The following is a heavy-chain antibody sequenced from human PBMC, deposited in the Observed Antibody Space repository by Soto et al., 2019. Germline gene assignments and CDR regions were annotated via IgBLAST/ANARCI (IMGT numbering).Heavy chain of an antibody. J-gene: IGHJ5*02. CDR2: IYYSGST. Sequence: QVQLQESGPGLVKPSETLSLTCTVSGGSVSSGSYYWSWIRQPPGKGLEWIGYIYYSGSTNYNPSLKSRVAISVDTSKNQFSLKLSSVTAADTAVYYCARDVTDSYGYHNWFDPWGQGTLVTVSS. CDR3: ARDVTDSYGYHNWFDP. V-gene: IGHV4-61*01. CDR1: GGSVSSGSYY. D-gene: IGHD5-18*01.